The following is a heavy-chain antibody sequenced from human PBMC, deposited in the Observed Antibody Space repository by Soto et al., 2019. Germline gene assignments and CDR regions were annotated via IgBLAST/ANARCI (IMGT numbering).Heavy chain of an antibody. CDR2: IIPIFGTA. V-gene: IGHV1-69*01. D-gene: IGHD3-22*01. CDR1: RGTFSSYA. Sequence: VKVSCKASRGTFSSYAISWVRQAPGQGLEWMGGIIPIFGTANYAQKFQGRVTITADESTSTAYMELSSLRSEDTAVYYCATGGVVVIRHFDYWGQGTLVTVSS. CDR3: ATGGVVVIRHFDY. J-gene: IGHJ4*02.